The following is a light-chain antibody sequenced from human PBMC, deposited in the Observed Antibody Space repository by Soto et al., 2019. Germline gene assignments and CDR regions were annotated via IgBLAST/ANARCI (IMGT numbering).Light chain of an antibody. J-gene: IGKJ1*01. CDR2: GAS. Sequence: EIVVKQSPSTLSLSQGERATLSCRASQSVSSSYLAWYQQKPGQAPRLLIYGASSRATGIPDRFSGSGSGTDFTLTISRLEPEDFAVYYCQQYGSLWTFGQGTKV. V-gene: IGKV3-20*01. CDR1: QSVSSSY. CDR3: QQYGSLWT.